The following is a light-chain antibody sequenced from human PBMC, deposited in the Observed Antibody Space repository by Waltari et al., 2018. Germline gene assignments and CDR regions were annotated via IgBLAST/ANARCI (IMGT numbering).Light chain of an antibody. CDR2: GIN. CDR3: QSYDTSLSVV. J-gene: IGLJ2*01. CDR1: GSNIGAGYD. V-gene: IGLV1-40*01. Sequence: QSVLTQPPSVSGAPGQRVTISCTGSGSNIGAGYDVHWYQLLPGKAPKLLIYGINTRPSGVPDRFFGSQSGTSASLAITGLQAEDEAEYYCQSYDTSLSVVFGGGTKLTVL.